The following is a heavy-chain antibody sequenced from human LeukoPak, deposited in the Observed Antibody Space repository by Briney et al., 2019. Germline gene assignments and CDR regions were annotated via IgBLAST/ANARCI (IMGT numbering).Heavy chain of an antibody. CDR2: IYYSGST. CDR1: GGSISSSSYY. Sequence: SETLSPTCTVSGGSISSSSYYWGWIRQPPGKGLEWIGSIYYSGSTYYNPSLKSRVTISVDTSKNQFSLKLSSVTAADTAVYYCARHGEVYTYFDYWGQGTLVTVSS. V-gene: IGHV4-39*01. CDR3: ARHGEVYTYFDY. J-gene: IGHJ4*02. D-gene: IGHD2-21*01.